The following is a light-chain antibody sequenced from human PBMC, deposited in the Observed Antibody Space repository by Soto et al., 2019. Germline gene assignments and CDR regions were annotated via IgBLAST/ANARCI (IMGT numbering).Light chain of an antibody. CDR1: QNIHSF. Sequence: DIQMTQSPSSLAASVGERVNITCRASQNIHSFLNWYQQKPGKAPQVLIYGGSALRSGVPSRFSGSGSGTDFTLTISSLQPEDFASYFCQQSYNIPFTFGPGTRVDI. V-gene: IGKV1-39*01. CDR2: GGS. J-gene: IGKJ3*01. CDR3: QQSYNIPFT.